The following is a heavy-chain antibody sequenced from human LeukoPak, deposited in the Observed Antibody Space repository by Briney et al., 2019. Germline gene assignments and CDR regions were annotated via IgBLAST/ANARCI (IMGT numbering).Heavy chain of an antibody. CDR1: GFTFNNYA. CDR3: IADTAGDLAF. D-gene: IGHD3-16*01. J-gene: IGHJ4*02. V-gene: IGHV3-9*01. Sequence: GGSLRLSCATSGFTFNNYALHWVRQAPGKGLEWVSGILSNRAAIGYGDSVKGRFTISRDAATNSLYLQMNSLKIEDTALYYCIADTAGDLAFWGQGTLVIVSS. CDR2: ILSNRAAI.